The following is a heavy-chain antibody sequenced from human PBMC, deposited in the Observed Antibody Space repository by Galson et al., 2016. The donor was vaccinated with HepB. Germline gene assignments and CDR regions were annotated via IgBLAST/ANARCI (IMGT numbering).Heavy chain of an antibody. CDR2: IKSKSDGGTQ. V-gene: IGHV3-15*07. CDR3: TTDPNYKVCGSFSGRMVRVHH. Sequence: SLRLSCAGSGFTFRNAWLNWVRQAPGKGLEWVGSIKSKSDGGTQDYSPPVKGRFTISRDDSKNMVYLQLDSLKTEDTGVYYCTTDPNYKVCGSFSGRMVRVHHWGQGTLVHVSS. J-gene: IGHJ5*02. D-gene: IGHD1-26*01. CDR1: GFTFRNAW.